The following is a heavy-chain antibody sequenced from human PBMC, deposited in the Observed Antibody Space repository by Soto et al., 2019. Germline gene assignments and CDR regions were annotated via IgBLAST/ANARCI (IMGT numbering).Heavy chain of an antibody. D-gene: IGHD6-19*01. V-gene: IGHV1-3*01. Sequence: ASVKVSCKASGYSFTSYAMHWVRQAPGQRLEWMGWINAGNGNTKYSQKFQGRVTITRDTSASTAYMELSSLRSEDTAVYYCARGVAGPLHWFDPWGQGTLVTVSS. CDR2: INAGNGNT. CDR1: GYSFTSYA. J-gene: IGHJ5*02. CDR3: ARGVAGPLHWFDP.